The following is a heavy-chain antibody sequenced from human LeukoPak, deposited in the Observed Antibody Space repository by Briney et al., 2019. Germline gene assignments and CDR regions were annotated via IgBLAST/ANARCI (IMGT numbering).Heavy chain of an antibody. CDR2: INPNSGGT. J-gene: IGHJ4*02. CDR1: GYTFTGYY. D-gene: IGHD3-16*01. V-gene: IGHV1-2*02. Sequence: ASVKVSCKASGYTFTGYYMHWVRQAPGQGLEWMGWINPNSGGTNYAQKFQGRVTMTRDTSTSTVYMELSSLRSEDTAVYYCARLGGEKAHDYWGQGTLVTVSS. CDR3: ARLGGEKAHDY.